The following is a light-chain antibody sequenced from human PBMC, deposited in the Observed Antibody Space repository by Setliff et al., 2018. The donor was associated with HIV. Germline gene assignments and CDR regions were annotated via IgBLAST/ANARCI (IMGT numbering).Light chain of an antibody. J-gene: IGLJ1*01. CDR2: EVS. CDR3: SSYTFSSTPYV. Sequence: QSVLTQPPSASGSPGQSVAISCTGTSSDVGGYNYVSWYQQHPGKAPKLMIYEVSNRPSWVSNRFSGSKSGNTASLTISGLQAEDEADYYCSSYTFSSTPYVFGTGTKVTVL. CDR1: SSDVGGYNY. V-gene: IGLV2-14*01.